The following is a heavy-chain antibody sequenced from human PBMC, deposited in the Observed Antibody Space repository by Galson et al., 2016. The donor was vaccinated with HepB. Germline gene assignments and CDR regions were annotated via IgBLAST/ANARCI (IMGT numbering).Heavy chain of an antibody. J-gene: IGHJ6*02. CDR1: GFTLSSYW. Sequence: SLRLSCAASGFTLSSYWMSWVRQTPGKGLEWVSLISGNGGGTYYIDSVKGRFTISRDNSKNTLYLQMNSLRAEDTALYYCARISVAGAYYFYGMDVWGQGTTVTVSS. CDR3: ARISVAGAYYFYGMDV. V-gene: IGHV3-23*01. D-gene: IGHD6-19*01. CDR2: ISGNGGGT.